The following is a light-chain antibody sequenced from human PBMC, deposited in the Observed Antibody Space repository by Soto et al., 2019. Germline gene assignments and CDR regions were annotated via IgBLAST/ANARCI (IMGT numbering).Light chain of an antibody. CDR2: NNS. Sequence: QSVLTQPPSVSGAPGQRVTISCTGGSSNIGAGFNVHWYQHLPGTAPKLLIYNNSNRPSGVPDRFSGSKSGTSASLAITGLQAEDGADYYCQSFDSSLSGWVFGGGTTLTVL. CDR1: SSNIGAGFN. V-gene: IGLV1-40*01. J-gene: IGLJ2*01. CDR3: QSFDSSLSGWV.